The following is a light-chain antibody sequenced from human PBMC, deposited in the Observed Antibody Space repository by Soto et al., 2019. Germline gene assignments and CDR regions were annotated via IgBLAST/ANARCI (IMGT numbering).Light chain of an antibody. V-gene: IGLV1-40*01. CDR2: GNN. CDR1: GSNIGAGYD. J-gene: IGLJ1*01. Sequence: QSVLTQPPSVSGAPGQRVTISCTGSGSNIGAGYDVHWYQQIPGTAPKLLIFGNNNRPSGVPDRFSGSKSGTSASLAITGLQAEDEADYYCQSYDGRLTGSVFGTGTKLTVL. CDR3: QSYDGRLTGSV.